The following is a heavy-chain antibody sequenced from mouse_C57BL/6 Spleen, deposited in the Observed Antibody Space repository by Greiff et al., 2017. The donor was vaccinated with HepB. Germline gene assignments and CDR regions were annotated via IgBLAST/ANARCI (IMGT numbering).Heavy chain of an antibody. CDR3: ASAHCGYDQAWFAY. J-gene: IGHJ3*01. V-gene: IGHV1-53*01. D-gene: IGHD2-2*01. Sequence: QVQLQQPGTELVKPGASVKLSCKASGYTFTSYWMHWVKQRPGQVLEWIGNINPSNGGTNYNEKFKGKATLTVDKSSSTACMQLSSLTSEDSAVYCCASAHCGYDQAWFAYWGQGTLVTVS. CDR2: INPSNGGT. CDR1: GYTFTSYW.